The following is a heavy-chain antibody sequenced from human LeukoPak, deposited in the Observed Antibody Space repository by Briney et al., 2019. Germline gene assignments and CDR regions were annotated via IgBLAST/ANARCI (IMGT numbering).Heavy chain of an antibody. D-gene: IGHD2-2*01. J-gene: IGHJ4*02. CDR3: ARGVPKDY. V-gene: IGHV5-51*01. CDR2: IFPADSDT. Sequence: GESLQISCKGSGYSFTSYWIGWVRQMPGKGLEWMGMIFPADSDTRYSPSFQGQVTISADKSISTAYLQWSSLRASDTAMYYCARGVPKDYWGQGTLVTVSS. CDR1: GYSFTSYW.